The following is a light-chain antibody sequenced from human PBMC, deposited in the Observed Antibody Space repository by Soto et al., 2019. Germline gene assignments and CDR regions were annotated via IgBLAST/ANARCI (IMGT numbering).Light chain of an antibody. CDR1: QSISSW. J-gene: IGKJ3*01. V-gene: IGKV1-5*01. Sequence: DIQMTQSPSTLSASVGDRVTITCRASQSISSWLAWYQQKPGKAPKLLIYDASSLESGVPSRFSGSGSGTEFTLTISSLEPEDFAVYYCQQRSTWPPFSFGPGTKVDIK. CDR2: DAS. CDR3: QQRSTWPPFS.